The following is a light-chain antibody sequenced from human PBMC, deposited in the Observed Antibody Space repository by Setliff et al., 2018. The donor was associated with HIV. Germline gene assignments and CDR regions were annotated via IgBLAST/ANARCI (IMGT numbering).Light chain of an antibody. V-gene: IGLV2-18*02. CDR3: SSCSSSSTLV. CDR2: EVN. J-gene: IGLJ2*01. Sequence: QSALAQPPSVSGSPGQSVTISCTGTSSDIGSDNSVSWYQQSPGTAPNIMIYEVNNRPSGVPDRFSGSKSGNTASLTISGLQAEDEADYYCSSCSSSSTLVFGGGTKVTV. CDR1: SSDIGSDNS.